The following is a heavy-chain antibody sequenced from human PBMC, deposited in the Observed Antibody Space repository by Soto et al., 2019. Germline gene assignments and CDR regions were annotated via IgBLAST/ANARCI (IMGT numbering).Heavy chain of an antibody. V-gene: IGHV5-51*01. J-gene: IGHJ4*01. CDR3: RRHSGGAHTGIDY. CDR2: TYPFDSDT. Sequence: GESLKISCEGSGYTFTYYWIGWVRQMPGKGLEWMGVTYPFDSDTRYSPSFQGRVTISAFQSTNTAYLELSRLQASDTAIYYCRRHSGGAHTGIDYWRQGNLVTVSS. CDR1: GYTFTYYW. D-gene: IGHD3-16*01.